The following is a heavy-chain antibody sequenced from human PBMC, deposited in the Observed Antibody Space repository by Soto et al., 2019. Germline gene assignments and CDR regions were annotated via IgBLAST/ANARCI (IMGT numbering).Heavy chain of an antibody. V-gene: IGHV5-10-1*01. J-gene: IGHJ3*02. CDR2: IDPSDSYT. CDR3: ARSLRSIAVAGTVHAFDS. D-gene: IGHD6-13*01. CDR1: VYCSCLAW. Sequence: GACHTLSYILSVYCSCLAWTTALRRLHGKGLEWMGRIDPSDSYTKYSPSFQGHVTISADKSISTAYLQWSSLKASDTAMYYCARSLRSIAVAGTVHAFDSWGQGTMVTVSS.